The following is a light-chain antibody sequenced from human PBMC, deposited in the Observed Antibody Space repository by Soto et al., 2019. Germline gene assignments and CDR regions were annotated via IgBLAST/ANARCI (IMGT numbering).Light chain of an antibody. CDR3: QQYGSTPYT. CDR2: GAS. J-gene: IGKJ2*01. Sequence: EIVLTQSPDTLSLSPGDTATLSCRASQRVYSNYLAWYQHQPGQTPRLLISGASSRATGLPDRFSGSGSDTVLTLTISRLEPEDFAVYYCQQYGSTPYTFGQGTKL. V-gene: IGKV3-20*01. CDR1: QRVYSNY.